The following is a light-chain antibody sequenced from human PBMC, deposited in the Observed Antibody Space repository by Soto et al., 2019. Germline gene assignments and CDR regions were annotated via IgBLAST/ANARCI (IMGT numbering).Light chain of an antibody. CDR3: SSYSRTTTRVV. J-gene: IGLJ2*01. CDR2: EVD. CDR1: STDIGGYTY. V-gene: IGLV2-14*01. Sequence: QSALTQPASVSGSPGQSITICCTGTSTDIGGYTYVSWYQQHPGKVPKLMIYEVDNRPSGVSNRFSGSKSGSTASLTISGLQAEDEADYFCSSYSRTTTRVVFGAGTKVTVL.